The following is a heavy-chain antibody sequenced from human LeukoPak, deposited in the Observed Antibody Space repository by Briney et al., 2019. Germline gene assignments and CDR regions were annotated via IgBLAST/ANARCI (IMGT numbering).Heavy chain of an antibody. CDR3: ALWRGYGGYFDY. V-gene: IGHV4-59*01. J-gene: IGHJ4*02. CDR2: IHNRGTS. Sequence: SETLSLTCTVSGAPIRTSYWSWIRQPPGKGLEWLGSIHNRGTSNYKSSLKGRLTISGDTSKNQFSLKLNSVTAADTAVYYCALWRGYGGYFDYWGQGSLVTVSS. CDR1: GAPIRTSY. D-gene: IGHD4-23*01.